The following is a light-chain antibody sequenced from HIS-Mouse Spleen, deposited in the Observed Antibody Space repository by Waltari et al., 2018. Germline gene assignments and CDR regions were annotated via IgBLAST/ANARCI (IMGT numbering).Light chain of an antibody. J-gene: IGLJ1*01. CDR1: ALPKQY. V-gene: IGLV3-25*03. CDR2: KDS. Sequence: SYELTQPPSVSVSPGQTARITCSGDALPKQYAYWYQPKPGQAPVLVIYKDSERPSGIPERFSGSSSGTTVTLTISGVQAEDEADYYCQSADSSGTYVFGTGTKVTVL. CDR3: QSADSSGTYV.